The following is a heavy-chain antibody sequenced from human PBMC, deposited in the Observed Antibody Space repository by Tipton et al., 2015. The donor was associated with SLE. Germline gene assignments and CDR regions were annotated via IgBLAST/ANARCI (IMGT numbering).Heavy chain of an antibody. D-gene: IGHD1-14*01. CDR1: GGTFSNHV. CDR2: INPIIGTA. V-gene: IGHV1-69*05. CDR3: ARGVISGTPYFYFHYTDV. Sequence: QLVQSGPEVKKPGSSVKVSYRASGGTFSNHVITWVRQAPGQGLEWMGVINPIIGTANYAQKFQGRVSLSTDESATTAFMEVTSLRSEDTAVYYCARGVISGTPYFYFHYTDVWGTGTTVTVSS. J-gene: IGHJ6*03.